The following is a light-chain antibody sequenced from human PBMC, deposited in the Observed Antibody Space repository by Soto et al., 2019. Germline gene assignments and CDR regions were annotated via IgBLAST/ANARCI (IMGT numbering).Light chain of an antibody. CDR2: GAS. J-gene: IGKJ4*01. CDR3: QQYGSSPPRLT. Sequence: EILLTQSPGTLSLSPGERATLSCRASQSVSSSYLAWYQQKPGQAPRLLISGASSRATGIPDRFSGSGSGTDFTLTISRLEPEDFAVYYCQQYGSSPPRLTFGGGTKVEIK. V-gene: IGKV3-20*01. CDR1: QSVSSSY.